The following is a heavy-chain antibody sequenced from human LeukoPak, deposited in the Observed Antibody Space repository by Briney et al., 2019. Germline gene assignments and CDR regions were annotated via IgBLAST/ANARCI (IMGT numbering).Heavy chain of an antibody. CDR3: AKLAAGLLYGMDV. CDR2: ISGSGGST. CDR1: GFTFSSYA. V-gene: IGHV3-23*01. J-gene: IGHJ6*02. D-gene: IGHD3-22*01. Sequence: GGSLRLSCAASGFTFSSYAMSWVRHAPGRGLEWVSAISGSGGSTYYADSVKGRFTISRDNSKNTLYLQMNSLRAEDTAVYYCAKLAAGLLYGMDVWGQGTTVSVSS.